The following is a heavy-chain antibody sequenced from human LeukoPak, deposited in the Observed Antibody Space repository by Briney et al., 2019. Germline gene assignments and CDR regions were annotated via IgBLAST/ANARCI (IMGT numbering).Heavy chain of an antibody. V-gene: IGHV4-61*05. CDR1: GGSISSSSYY. CDR3: ARGDSGYDSTPMGY. CDR2: IYYSGST. J-gene: IGHJ4*02. D-gene: IGHD5-12*01. Sequence: PSETLSLTCTVSGGSISSSSYYWGWIRQPPGKGLEWIGYIYYSGSTNYNPSLKSRVTISVDTSKNQFSLKLSSVTAADTAVYYCARGDSGYDSTPMGYWGQGTLVTVSS.